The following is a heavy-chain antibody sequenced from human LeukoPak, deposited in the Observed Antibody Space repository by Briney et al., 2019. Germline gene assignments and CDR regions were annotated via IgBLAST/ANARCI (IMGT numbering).Heavy chain of an antibody. CDR2: LSASGGTT. Sequence: GGSLRLSCAASGFTFNNYAMSWVRQAPGEGLDWVSALSASGGTTYYADSVKGRFTISRDNSENTLYLQMNSLRAEDTAVYFWAREPRENCSKIPCPNLFESWGQGTLVTVFS. CDR1: GFTFNNYA. D-gene: IGHD2-2*01. CDR3: AREPRENCSKIPCPNLFES. J-gene: IGHJ5*01. V-gene: IGHV3-23*01.